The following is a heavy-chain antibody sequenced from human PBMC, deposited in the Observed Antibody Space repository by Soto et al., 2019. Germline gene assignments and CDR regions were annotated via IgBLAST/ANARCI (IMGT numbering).Heavy chain of an antibody. J-gene: IGHJ4*02. Sequence: SETLCLTSTVSGGSSSSYCGSWIRQPPGKGLEWIGYIYYSGSTNYNPSLKSRVTISVDTSKNQFSLKLSSVTAADTAVYYCARFRVAGIDYWGQGTLVTVSS. D-gene: IGHD6-19*01. CDR2: IYYSGST. CDR1: GGSSSSYC. CDR3: ARFRVAGIDY. V-gene: IGHV4-59*01.